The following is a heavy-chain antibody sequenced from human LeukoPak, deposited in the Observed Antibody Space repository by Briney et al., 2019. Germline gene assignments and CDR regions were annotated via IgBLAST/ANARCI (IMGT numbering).Heavy chain of an antibody. CDR2: ISSNGGST. CDR1: GFNFSSYA. J-gene: IGHJ4*02. V-gene: IGHV3-64*01. CDR3: ARARRPYYYDSSGYYVLDY. Sequence: GGSLRLSCAASGFNFSSYAMHWVRQAPGKGMEYVSAISSNGGSTYYANSVEGRFTISRDNSKNTLYLQMGSLRAEDMAVYYCARARRPYYYDSSGYYVLDYWGQGTLVTVSS. D-gene: IGHD3-22*01.